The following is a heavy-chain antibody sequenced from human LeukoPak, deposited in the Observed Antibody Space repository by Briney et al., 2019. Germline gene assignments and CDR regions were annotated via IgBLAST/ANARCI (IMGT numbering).Heavy chain of an antibody. D-gene: IGHD3-9*01. CDR3: ARGGIYYDILTGYSSLYFDY. J-gene: IGHJ4*02. CDR2: INPSGGST. Sequence: ASVKVSCKASGYTFTSYYMHWVRQAPGQGLEWMGIINPSGGSTSYAQKFQDRVTMTRDTSTSTVYMELSSLRSEDTAVYYCARGGIYYDILTGYSSLYFDYWGQGTLVTVSS. CDR1: GYTFTSYY. V-gene: IGHV1-46*01.